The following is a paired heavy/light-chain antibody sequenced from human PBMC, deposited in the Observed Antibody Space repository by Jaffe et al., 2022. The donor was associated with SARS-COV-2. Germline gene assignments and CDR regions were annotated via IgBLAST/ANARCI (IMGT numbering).Heavy chain of an antibody. CDR3: AGTRSTFEFSSSLRN. CDR1: GFTFSTYD. J-gene: IGHJ4*02. V-gene: IGHV3-33*05. D-gene: IGHD6-6*01. CDR2: ILYDGSNK. Sequence: QVQLVESGGGVVQPGRSLRLSCAASGFTFSTYDMHWVRQAPGKGLEWVAVILYDGSNKYYAGSVKGRFTISRDNSKNTLYLQMTSLRAEDTAVYYCAGTRSTFEFSSSLRNWGQGTLVTVSS.
Light chain of an antibody. CDR3: QQAHSFPFT. J-gene: IGKJ3*01. Sequence: DIQMTQSPSSVSASVGDRVTITCRASQGIGTWLAWYQQKAGKAPELLIYAASTLQSGVPSRFSGSGSGTDFTLAISSLQPEDFATYYCQQAHSFPFTFAPGTKVDIK. CDR1: QGIGTW. CDR2: AAS. V-gene: IGKV1-12*01.